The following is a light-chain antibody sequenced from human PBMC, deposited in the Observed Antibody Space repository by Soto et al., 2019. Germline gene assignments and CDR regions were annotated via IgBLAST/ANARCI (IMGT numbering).Light chain of an antibody. V-gene: IGKV1-9*01. J-gene: IGKJ5*01. CDR3: HQSSSTPVT. CDR2: AAT. CDR1: QGISQY. Sequence: DIHLTQSPSLLSASVGDRVTITCRASQGISQYVSWYQQKPGKAPRLLIYAATVLQGGVPSRFSGTGSATDFTLTITGLQPFYSSTYHCHQSSSTPVTFG.